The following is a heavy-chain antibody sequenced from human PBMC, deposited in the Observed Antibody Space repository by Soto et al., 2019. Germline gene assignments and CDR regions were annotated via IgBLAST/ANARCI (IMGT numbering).Heavy chain of an antibody. CDR3: ARVAQWLVTGGFDY. V-gene: IGHV4-39*07. CDR1: GGSISSSSYY. J-gene: IGHJ4*02. CDR2: IYYSGST. Sequence: SETLSLTCTVSGGSISSSSYYWGWIRQPPGKGLEWIGSIYYSGSTYYNPSLKSRVTISVDTSKNQFSLKLSSVTAADSAVYSCARVAQWLVTGGFDYWGQGTLVTVSS. D-gene: IGHD6-19*01.